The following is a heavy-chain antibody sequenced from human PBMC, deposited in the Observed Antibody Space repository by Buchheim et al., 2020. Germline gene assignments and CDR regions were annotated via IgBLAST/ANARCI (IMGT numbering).Heavy chain of an antibody. V-gene: IGHV4-38-2*02. CDR3: ARDPYYYGSGSYFNYYYGMDV. J-gene: IGHJ6*02. D-gene: IGHD3-10*01. CDR2: IYHSGST. Sequence: QVQLQESGPGLVKPSETLSLTCTVSGYSISSGYYWGWIRQPPGKGLEWIGSIYHSGSTYYNPSLKSRVTISVDTSKNQFSLKLSSVTAADTAVYYCARDPYYYGSGSYFNYYYGMDVWGQGTT. CDR1: GYSISSGYY.